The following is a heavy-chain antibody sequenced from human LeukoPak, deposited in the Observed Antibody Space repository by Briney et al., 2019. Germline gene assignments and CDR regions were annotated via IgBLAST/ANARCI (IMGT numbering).Heavy chain of an antibody. CDR3: ARAPESLIFDY. CDR1: GFTVSSNY. J-gene: IGHJ4*02. CDR2: IYSGGST. V-gene: IGHV3-53*04. Sequence: GGSLTLSCAASGFTVSSNYMRWLRQATEERVEWGVVIYSGGSTYYAHSVKGRFTISKHNSKNTLYLQMNSLRAEDTAVYYCARAPESLIFDYWGQGTLVTVSS.